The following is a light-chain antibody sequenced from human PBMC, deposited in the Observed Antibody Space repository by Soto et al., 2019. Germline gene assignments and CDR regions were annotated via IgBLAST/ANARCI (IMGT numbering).Light chain of an antibody. J-gene: IGKJ1*01. Sequence: EIVMTQSPATLSVSPGERVTLSCRASQSVSSRLAWYHQKPGQAPRLLIYDASNRATGIPARFSGSGSGTDFTLTISSLEPEDFAVYYCQQRSNWWTFGQGTKVDI. CDR2: DAS. CDR3: QQRSNWWT. CDR1: QSVSSR. V-gene: IGKV3-11*01.